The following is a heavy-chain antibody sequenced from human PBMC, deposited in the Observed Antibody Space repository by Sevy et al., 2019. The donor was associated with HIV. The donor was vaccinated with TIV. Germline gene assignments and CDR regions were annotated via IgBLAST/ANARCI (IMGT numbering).Heavy chain of an antibody. V-gene: IGHV4-34*01. CDR3: ARVQVADFGDYGMDV. Sequence: SETLSLTCAVYGGSFSGYYWSWIRQPPGKGLEWIGEINHSGSTNYNPSLKSRVTISVDTSKNQFSLKLSSVTAADTAVYYCARVQVADFGDYGMDVWGQGTTVTVSS. D-gene: IGHD3-10*01. CDR2: INHSGST. CDR1: GGSFSGYY. J-gene: IGHJ6*02.